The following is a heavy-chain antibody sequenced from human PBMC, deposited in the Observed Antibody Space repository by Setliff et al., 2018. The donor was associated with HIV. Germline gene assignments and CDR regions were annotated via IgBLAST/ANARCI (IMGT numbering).Heavy chain of an antibody. CDR2: FDPEDDET. Sequence: ASVKVSCKVSGHRLTELSIHWVRQAPGEELEWVGGFDPEDDETVYAEKFQGRVTMTEDTSTDTAYMALSSLGSEDTAMYYCATSGFYDILTGPTPGAFDIWGQGTLVTVS. D-gene: IGHD3-9*01. CDR3: ATSGFYDILTGPTPGAFDI. J-gene: IGHJ3*02. V-gene: IGHV1-24*01. CDR1: GHRLTELS.